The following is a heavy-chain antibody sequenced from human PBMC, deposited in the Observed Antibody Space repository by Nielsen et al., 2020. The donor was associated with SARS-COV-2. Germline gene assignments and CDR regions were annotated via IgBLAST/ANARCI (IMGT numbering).Heavy chain of an antibody. D-gene: IGHD3-22*01. CDR1: GFTFDDYG. V-gene: IGHV3-20*01. Sequence: GVLKISCAASGFTFDDYGMSWVRQAPGKGLEWVSGINWNGGSTGYADSVKGRFTISRDNAKNSLYLQMNSLRAEDTALYHCARVYYDSSGYLNYFDYWGQGTLVTVSS. J-gene: IGHJ4*02. CDR3: ARVYYDSSGYLNYFDY. CDR2: INWNGGST.